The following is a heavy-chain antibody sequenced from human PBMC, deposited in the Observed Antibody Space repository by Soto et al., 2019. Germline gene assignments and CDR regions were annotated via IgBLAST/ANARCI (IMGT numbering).Heavy chain of an antibody. CDR3: VKDGDSISSNKPLDY. CDR2: ISVSGDRT. Sequence: GGSLRLSCAASGFTFTTYAMCWVRQAPGKGLEWVSSISVSGDRTFYADSVKGRFTISRDNRRNTLHLQMNSLRAEDTAVYYCVKDGDSISSNKPLDYWGQGTLVTVSS. CDR1: GFTFTTYA. V-gene: IGHV3-23*01. D-gene: IGHD2-2*01. J-gene: IGHJ4*02.